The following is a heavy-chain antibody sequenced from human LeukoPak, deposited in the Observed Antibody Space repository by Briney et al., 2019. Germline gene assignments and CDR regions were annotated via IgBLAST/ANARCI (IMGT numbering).Heavy chain of an antibody. Sequence: PSETLSLTCTVSGGSISSYQWSWIRQPPGKGLEWIGYIYYSGSTNYNPSLKSRVTISGDTSKNQFSLKLSSVTAADTAVYYCARRFLLGYSSSREAFDIWGQGTMVTVSS. J-gene: IGHJ3*02. CDR1: GGSISSYQ. D-gene: IGHD6-13*01. V-gene: IGHV4-59*12. CDR2: IYYSGST. CDR3: ARRFLLGYSSSREAFDI.